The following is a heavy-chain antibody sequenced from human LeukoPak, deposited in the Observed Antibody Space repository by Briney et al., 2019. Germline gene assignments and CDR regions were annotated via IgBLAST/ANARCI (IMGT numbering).Heavy chain of an antibody. CDR3: ARDGHDYSNYDRFDP. J-gene: IGHJ5*02. CDR1: GGSISSYY. V-gene: IGHV4-4*07. CDR2: IYTRGST. D-gene: IGHD4-11*01. Sequence: SETLSLTCTVSGGSISSYYWSWIRQPAGKGLEWIGRIYTRGSTNYNPSLKSRVTMSVDTSKNQFSLKLSSVTAADTAVYYCARDGHDYSNYDRFDPWGQGTLVTVSS.